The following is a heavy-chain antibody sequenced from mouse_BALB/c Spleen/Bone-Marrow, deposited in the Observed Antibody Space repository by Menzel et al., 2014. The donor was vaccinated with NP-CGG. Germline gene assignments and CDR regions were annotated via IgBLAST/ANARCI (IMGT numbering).Heavy chain of an antibody. Sequence: VKLMESGPGLVAPSQSLSITCTVSEFSLTSYGVHWVRQPPGKGLEWLGVIWAGGSTNYNPALMSRLSISKDNSKSQVFLKMNSLQTDDTAMYYCARGGSSRAWFAYWGQGTLVTVSA. CDR2: IWAGGST. CDR1: EFSLTSYG. V-gene: IGHV2-9*02. J-gene: IGHJ3*01. CDR3: ARGGSSRAWFAY. D-gene: IGHD1-1*01.